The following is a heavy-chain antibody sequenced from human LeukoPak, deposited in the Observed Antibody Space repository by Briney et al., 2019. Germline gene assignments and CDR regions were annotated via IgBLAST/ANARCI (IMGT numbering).Heavy chain of an antibody. V-gene: IGHV4-59*12. CDR3: ARASSTRYYYYGMDV. CDR1: GVSISSYY. J-gene: IGHJ6*02. D-gene: IGHD2-2*01. Sequence: SETLSLTCTVSGVSISSYYWSWIRQPPGKGLEWIGYIYHSGSTYYNPSLKSRVTISVDRSKNQFSLKLSSVTAADTAVYYCARASSTRYYYYGMDVWGQGTTVTVSS. CDR2: IYHSGST.